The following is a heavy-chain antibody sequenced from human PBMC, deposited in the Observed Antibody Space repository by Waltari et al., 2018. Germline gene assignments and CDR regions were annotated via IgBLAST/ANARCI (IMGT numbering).Heavy chain of an antibody. CDR2: ITRTGTHT. D-gene: IGHD3-3*01. CDR1: GFAFYQYG. CDR3: ARGDLRFPQFI. J-gene: IGHJ3*02. Sequence: EVLLAESGGGLVKPGGSLRLSCAASGFAFYQYGMNWVRQAPGKGLEWVSFITRTGTHTYYADSVKGRFTISRENAQNSMYLQMNSLRAEDTAVYDCARGDLRFPQFIWGQGTMVTVSS. V-gene: IGHV3-21*01.